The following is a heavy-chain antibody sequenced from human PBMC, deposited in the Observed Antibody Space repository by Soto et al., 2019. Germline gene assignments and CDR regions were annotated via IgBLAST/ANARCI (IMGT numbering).Heavy chain of an antibody. V-gene: IGHV1-46*01. CDR1: GDTFTDYY. CDR3: ARGGHVVVVTAALDY. Sequence: QVQLMQSGAEVKKPGASVKVSCKASGDTFTDYYIHWVRQAPGQGLEWMGTVNPSGGHTTYAQHFLGRVTMTRDTSTSTLCMELNSLTSDDTAIYYCARGGHVVVVTAALDYWGQGTLVTVSS. D-gene: IGHD2-21*02. J-gene: IGHJ4*02. CDR2: VNPSGGHT.